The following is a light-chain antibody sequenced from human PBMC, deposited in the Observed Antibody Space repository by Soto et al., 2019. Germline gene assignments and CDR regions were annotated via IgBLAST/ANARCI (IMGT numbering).Light chain of an antibody. Sequence: QSVLTQPPSASGTPGQGVTISCSGSSSNIGSNTVNWYQQLPGTAPKLLIYSNNQRPSGVPDRFSGSKSGTSASLAISGLQSEDEADYYCAAWDDSLNVVVFGGGTKVTVL. CDR3: AAWDDSLNVVV. V-gene: IGLV1-44*01. CDR2: SNN. J-gene: IGLJ2*01. CDR1: SSNIGSNT.